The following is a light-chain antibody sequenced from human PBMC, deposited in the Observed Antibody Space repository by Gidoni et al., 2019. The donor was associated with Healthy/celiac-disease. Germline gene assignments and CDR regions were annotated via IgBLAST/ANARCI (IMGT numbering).Light chain of an antibody. J-gene: IGKJ4*01. CDR3: QQYSNWPPFT. V-gene: IGKV3-15*01. CDR2: GAS. CDR1: ETIDYK. Sequence: ETALTQSPVPLSVSSGERAALSGRDSETIDYKLAWYQQKPGQAPRLLIYGASISATGVPDRFRGSWSGTEFTLTISSLQSEDLAFYYCQQYSNWPPFTFGGGTKVEMK.